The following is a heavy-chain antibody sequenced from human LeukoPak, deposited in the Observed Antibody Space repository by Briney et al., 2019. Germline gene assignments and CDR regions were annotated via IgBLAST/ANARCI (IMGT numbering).Heavy chain of an antibody. V-gene: IGHV3-30*18. CDR1: GFTFSTYG. D-gene: IGHD4-17*01. CDR3: AKDRDGDYYFDY. J-gene: IGHJ4*02. Sequence: PGGSLRLSCAASGFTFSTYGMHWVRQAPGKGLEWVASISYDGSNECYADSVKGRLTISRDNSKNTLYLQMNSLRAEDTAVYYCAKDRDGDYYFDYWGQGTLVTVSS. CDR2: ISYDGSNE.